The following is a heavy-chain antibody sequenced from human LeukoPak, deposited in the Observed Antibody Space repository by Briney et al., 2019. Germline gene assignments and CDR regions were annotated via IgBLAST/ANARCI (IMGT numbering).Heavy chain of an antibody. V-gene: IGHV3-13*04. Sequence: GGSLRLSCAASGFTFSTSDMHWVRRATGKGLEWVSAIGTAGDTYYPGSVKGRFTISRENAKNSLYLQMNSLRAGDTAVYYCVRLREAAFDIWGQRTMVTVSS. J-gene: IGHJ3*02. CDR1: GFTFSTSD. CDR3: VRLREAAFDI. D-gene: IGHD3-10*01. CDR2: IGTAGDT.